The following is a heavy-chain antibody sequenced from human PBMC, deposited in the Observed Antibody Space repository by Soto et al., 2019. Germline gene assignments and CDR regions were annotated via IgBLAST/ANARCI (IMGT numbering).Heavy chain of an antibody. V-gene: IGHV3-23*01. CDR2: ISGSGGST. J-gene: IGHJ5*02. Sequence: EVQLLESGGGLVQPGGSLRLSCAASGFTFSSYAMSWVRQAPGKGLEWVSAISGSGGSTYYADSVKGRFTISRDNSKNTLYLQMNSLRAEDTAVYYCAKFGYSSSSRVAWFDPWGQGTLVTVSS. D-gene: IGHD6-6*01. CDR1: GFTFSSYA. CDR3: AKFGYSSSSRVAWFDP.